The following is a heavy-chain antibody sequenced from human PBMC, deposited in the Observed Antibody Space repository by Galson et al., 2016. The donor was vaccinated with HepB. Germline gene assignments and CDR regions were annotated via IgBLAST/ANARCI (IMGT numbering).Heavy chain of an antibody. CDR1: TFTFSNYW. V-gene: IGHV3-7*01. CDR2: IKPDGSEK. D-gene: IGHD2-15*01. CDR3: ARRSCTAGRCYSASYLCFDS. Sequence: SLRLSCADSTFTFSNYWMTWVRQAPGKELEWVANIKPDGSEKYYVDSVKGRFTISRDNAKNSLYLQMNSLRAEDTAVYYCARRSCTAGRCYSASYLCFDSWGQGTLVTVSS. J-gene: IGHJ4*02.